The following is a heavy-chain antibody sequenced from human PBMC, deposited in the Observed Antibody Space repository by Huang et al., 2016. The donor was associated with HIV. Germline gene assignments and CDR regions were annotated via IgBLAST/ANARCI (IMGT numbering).Heavy chain of an antibody. D-gene: IGHD3-16*01. V-gene: IGHV1-69*13. J-gene: IGHJ3*01. CDR3: AKRGGAWGSPYAFDL. Sequence: VQPVQSGAEVRKPGSSVKVPCRASGGSFNQFGINGVRQAPGQGLEWMGGIIPGFGKRNDAQRFKDRVTITADETTGVVHLEVTSLRSDDTAVYFCAKRGGAWGSPYAFDLWGPGTMVTVSS. CDR2: IIPGFGKR. CDR1: GGSFNQFG.